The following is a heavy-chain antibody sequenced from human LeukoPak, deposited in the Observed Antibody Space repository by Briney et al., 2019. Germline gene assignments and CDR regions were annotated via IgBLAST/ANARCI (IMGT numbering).Heavy chain of an antibody. CDR2: ISSNSNYT. CDR1: RFTFSDYY. J-gene: IGHJ4*02. V-gene: IGHV3-11*05. Sequence: GGSLRLSCAASRFTFSDYYMSWIRQAPGKGLEWVSYISSNSNYTNYADSVKGRFTISRDNAKNSLYLQMNSLRAEDTAIYHCAKATYSSSWNLYFDYWGQGTLVTVSS. D-gene: IGHD6-13*01. CDR3: AKATYSSSWNLYFDY.